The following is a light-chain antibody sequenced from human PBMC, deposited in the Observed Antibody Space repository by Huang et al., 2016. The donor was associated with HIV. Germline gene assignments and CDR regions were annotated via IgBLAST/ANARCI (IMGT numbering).Light chain of an antibody. J-gene: IGKJ2*01. CDR3: QQYFTTPPWS. CDR1: QPISNS. V-gene: IGKV1-NL1*01. CDR2: AAS. Sequence: DIQMTQSPFSLSASIGDRVTVTCRASQPISNSLAWYQQKPGQAPKLLLYAASRLKSGVPSRFSGSGSGTTYSLPISSLRPEDFATYHCQQYFTTPPWSFGQGTKLEIK.